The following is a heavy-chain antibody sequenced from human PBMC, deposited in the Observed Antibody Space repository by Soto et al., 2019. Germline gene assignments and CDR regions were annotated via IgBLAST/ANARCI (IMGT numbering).Heavy chain of an antibody. CDR1: GYTFINYG. CDR3: ARDGPNIQAVGDV. CDR2: ISAYNGDK. Sequence: ASVKVSCRASGYTFINYGVSWVRQAPGQGLEWMGWISAYNGDKKYAQNVQGRVTLTTETSTSTAYMEMRTLRSDDTAAYYCARDGPNIQAVGDVFGQGTTVTFSS. V-gene: IGHV1-18*01. J-gene: IGHJ6*02. D-gene: IGHD2-15*01.